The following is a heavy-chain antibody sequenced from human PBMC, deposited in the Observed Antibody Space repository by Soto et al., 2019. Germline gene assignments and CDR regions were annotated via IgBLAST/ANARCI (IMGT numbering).Heavy chain of an antibody. CDR1: GFTFDDYA. J-gene: IGHJ4*02. CDR2: ISWNSGSI. D-gene: IGHD2-15*01. CDR3: AKGVAAWGFFDY. V-gene: IGHV3-9*01. Sequence: EVQRVESGGGLVQPGRSLRLSCAASGFTFDDYAMHWVRQAPGKGLEWVSGISWNSGSIGYADSVKGRFTISRDNAKNSLYLQMNSLRAEDTALYYCAKGVAAWGFFDYWGQGTLVTVSS.